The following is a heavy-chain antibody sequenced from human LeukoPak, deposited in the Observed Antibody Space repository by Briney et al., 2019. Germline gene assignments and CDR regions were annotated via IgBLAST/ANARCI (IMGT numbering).Heavy chain of an antibody. CDR2: ISWNSGSI. D-gene: IGHD3-22*01. V-gene: IGHV3-9*01. CDR3: ARDRHYYDSSGYFDRYYYGMDV. J-gene: IGHJ6*02. CDR1: GFTFDDYA. Sequence: PGRSLRLSCAASGFTFDDYAMHWVRQAPGKGLEWVSGISWNSGSIGYADSVKGRFTISRDNAKNSLYLQMNSLRAEDTAVYYCARDRHYYDSSGYFDRYYYGMDVWGQGTTVTVSS.